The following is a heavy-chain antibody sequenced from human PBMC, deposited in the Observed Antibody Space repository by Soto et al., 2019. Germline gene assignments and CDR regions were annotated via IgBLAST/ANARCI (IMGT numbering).Heavy chain of an antibody. Sequence: QVQLVQSGAEVKKPGSSVKVSCKASGGTFRTESINWVRQAPGRGLEWMGGIIPVFGTSDYAQKFQGRVKITADESTTTAYMELSSLRSDDTAVYYCARGHEFGVNSDAFDIWGQGTMVTVSS. CDR2: IIPVFGTS. V-gene: IGHV1-69*12. D-gene: IGHD2-8*01. CDR3: ARGHEFGVNSDAFDI. CDR1: GGTFRTES. J-gene: IGHJ3*02.